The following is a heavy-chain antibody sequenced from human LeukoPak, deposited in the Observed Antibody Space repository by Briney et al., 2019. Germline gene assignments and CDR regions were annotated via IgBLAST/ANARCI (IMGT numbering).Heavy chain of an antibody. Sequence: SETLSLTCAVYGGSFSGYYWSWIRQPPGKGLEWIGEINHSGSTNYNPSLKSRVTISVDTSKNQFSPKLSSVTAADTAVSYCARAGGDILTGYEDAYYFDYWGQGTLVTVSS. J-gene: IGHJ4*02. V-gene: IGHV4-34*01. CDR3: ARAGGDILTGYEDAYYFDY. CDR1: GGSFSGYY. D-gene: IGHD3-9*01. CDR2: INHSGST.